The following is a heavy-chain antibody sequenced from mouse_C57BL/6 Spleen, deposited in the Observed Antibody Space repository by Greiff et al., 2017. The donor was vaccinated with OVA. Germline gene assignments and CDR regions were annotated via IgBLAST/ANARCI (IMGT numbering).Heavy chain of an antibody. D-gene: IGHD1-1*01. CDR2: FHPYNDDT. CDR3: ARGNYGSSYFDY. Sequence: QVQLKQSGAELVKPGASVKMSCKASGYTFTTYPIEWMKQNHGKSLEWIGNFHPYNDDTKYNEKFKGKATLTVEKSSSTVYLELSRLTSDDSAVYDCARGNYGSSYFDYWGQGTTLTVSS. CDR1: GYTFTTYP. V-gene: IGHV1-47*01. J-gene: IGHJ2*01.